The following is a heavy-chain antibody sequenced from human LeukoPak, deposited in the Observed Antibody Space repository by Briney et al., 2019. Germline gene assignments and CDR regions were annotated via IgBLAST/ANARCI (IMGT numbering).Heavy chain of an antibody. D-gene: IGHD5-12*01. CDR1: GFTFSSYA. Sequence: GRSLRLSCAASGFTFSSYAMHWVRQAPGKGLEWVAVISYDGSNKYYADSVKGRFTISRDNSKNTLYLQMNSLRAEDTAVYYCAKPVGYSGYEEGGFDYWGQGTLVTVSS. V-gene: IGHV3-30-3*01. CDR2: ISYDGSNK. CDR3: AKPVGYSGYEEGGFDY. J-gene: IGHJ4*02.